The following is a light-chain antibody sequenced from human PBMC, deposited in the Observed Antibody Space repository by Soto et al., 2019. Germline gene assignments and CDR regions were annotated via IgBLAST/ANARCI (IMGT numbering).Light chain of an antibody. Sequence: EIVMTQSRATLSGSAGEGAAVSCRASQSVSSHLAWYQHKPGQAPRLLFYDASDRATGIPGRFSGSGSGTDFTLTISSLEPEDFAVYYCQQHSNWPPITFGQGTRLEIK. CDR1: QSVSSH. J-gene: IGKJ5*01. CDR2: DAS. CDR3: QQHSNWPPIT. V-gene: IGKV3-11*01.